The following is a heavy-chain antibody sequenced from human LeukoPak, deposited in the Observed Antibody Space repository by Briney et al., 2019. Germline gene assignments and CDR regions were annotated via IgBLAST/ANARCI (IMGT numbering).Heavy chain of an antibody. CDR3: AIFQGTYGDNENDY. J-gene: IGHJ4*02. V-gene: IGHV1-69*01. D-gene: IGHD4-17*01. Sequence: GSSVKVSCKASGGTFRSYAITWVRQAPGKGLEWMGGIIPMINTPKYAQKFQGGVSITADESTSIGYMEVSSLRSEDTAVYYCAIFQGTYGDNENDYWGQGTLVTVSS. CDR2: IIPMINTP. CDR1: GGTFRSYA.